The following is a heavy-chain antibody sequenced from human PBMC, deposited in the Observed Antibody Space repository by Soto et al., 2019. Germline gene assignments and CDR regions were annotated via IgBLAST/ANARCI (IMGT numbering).Heavy chain of an antibody. J-gene: IGHJ4*02. CDR1: GGSISSYY. Sequence: SETLSLTCTVSGGSISSYYWSWIRQPPGKGLEWIGYIYYSGSTNYNPSLKSRVTISVDTSKNQFSLKLSSVTAADTAVYYCARSVEQLFLFDYWGQGTLVTVSS. CDR2: IYYSGST. D-gene: IGHD6-6*01. V-gene: IGHV4-59*01. CDR3: ARSVEQLFLFDY.